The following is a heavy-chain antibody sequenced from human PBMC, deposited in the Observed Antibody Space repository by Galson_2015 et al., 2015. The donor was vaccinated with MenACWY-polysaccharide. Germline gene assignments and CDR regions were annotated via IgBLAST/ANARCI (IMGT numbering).Heavy chain of an antibody. Sequence: SLRLSCAASGFSITSYAVNWVRQAPGKGLEWVAVISGSGTDIRYADSVKGRFTISRDTSKSTLYLQMNSLRAEDTAKYYCAKASRWGAAAVGSFDHWGQGTPVTVSS. V-gene: IGHV3-23*01. CDR2: ISGSGTDI. CDR1: GFSITSYA. CDR3: AKASRWGAAAVGSFDH. D-gene: IGHD6-13*01. J-gene: IGHJ4*02.